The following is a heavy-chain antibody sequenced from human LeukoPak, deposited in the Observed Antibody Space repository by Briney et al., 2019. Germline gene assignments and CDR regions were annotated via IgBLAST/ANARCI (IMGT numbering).Heavy chain of an antibody. Sequence: ASVNVSCKASVCTFTGYYLHWVRQPPGQGLEWMGWINPDSGDTNYLHKFQGRVTMTRDTSISTAYMELSRLTPDDTAVYYCTRDLLGGSGTFDPWGQGTLVTVSS. J-gene: IGHJ5*02. D-gene: IGHD3-10*01. CDR1: VCTFTGYY. CDR3: TRDLLGGSGTFDP. CDR2: INPDSGDT. V-gene: IGHV1-2*02.